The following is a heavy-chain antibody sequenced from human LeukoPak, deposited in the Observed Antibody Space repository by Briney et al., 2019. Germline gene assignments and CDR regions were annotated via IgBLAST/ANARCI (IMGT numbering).Heavy chain of an antibody. J-gene: IGHJ4*02. CDR3: ARGEYYFDY. V-gene: IGHV3-48*03. CDR1: GFTFNNYQ. Sequence: GGSLRLSCAASGFTFNNYQMNWVRQAPGKGLECISYISSSGRTIYYADSLKGRFTVSRDNAKNSLYLRMNNLRAEDTAVYYCARGEYYFDYWGQGTLATVSS. CDR2: ISSSGRTI.